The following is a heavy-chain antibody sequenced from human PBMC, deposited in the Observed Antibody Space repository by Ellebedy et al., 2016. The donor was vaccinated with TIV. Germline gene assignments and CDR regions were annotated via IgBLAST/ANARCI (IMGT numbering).Heavy chain of an antibody. V-gene: IGHV1-8*01. D-gene: IGHD6-13*01. J-gene: IGHJ4*02. Sequence: ASVKVSCXASGYTFTSYDINWVRQATGQGLEWMGWMNPNSGNTGYAQKFQGRVTMTRNTSISTAYMELSSLTSDDTAVYYCARGVVEAAAPRGAQNYWGQGTLVTVSS. CDR1: GYTFTSYD. CDR2: MNPNSGNT. CDR3: ARGVVEAAAPRGAQNY.